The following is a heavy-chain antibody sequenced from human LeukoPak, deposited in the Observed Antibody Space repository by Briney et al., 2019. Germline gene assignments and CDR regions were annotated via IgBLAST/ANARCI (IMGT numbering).Heavy chain of an antibody. D-gene: IGHD5-24*01. CDR2: TYYRSKWYY. CDR3: VRDGGYNSVWFDP. J-gene: IGHJ5*02. CDR1: GDSVSSKTAT. Sequence: SQTLSLTCAISGDSVSSKTATWNWIRQSPSRGPGWLGRTYYRSKWYYDYAVSVKTRITINPDTSKNQFSLQLNYVTPEDTAVYYCVRDGGYNSVWFDPWGQGTLVTVSS. V-gene: IGHV6-1*01.